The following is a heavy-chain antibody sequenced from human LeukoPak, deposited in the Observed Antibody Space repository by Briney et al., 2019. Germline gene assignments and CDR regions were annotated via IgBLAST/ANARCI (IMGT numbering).Heavy chain of an antibody. CDR1: GFIFTKYW. Sequence: QPGGSLRLSCAASGFIFTKYWMSWVRQAPGKGLEWVANIKEVGTEKYYVDSVEGRFTISRGNAKSSVYLQMNNLRVEDTAVYYCARDCSPPYSSSRRILDSWGQGTLVTVSS. J-gene: IGHJ5*01. CDR3: ARDCSPPYSSSRRILDS. D-gene: IGHD2-2*01. CDR2: IKEVGTEK. V-gene: IGHV3-7*01.